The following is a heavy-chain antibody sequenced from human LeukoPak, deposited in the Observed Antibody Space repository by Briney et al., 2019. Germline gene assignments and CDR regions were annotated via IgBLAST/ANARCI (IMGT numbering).Heavy chain of an antibody. Sequence: PGGPLRLSCAASGFTFSSYSMNWVRQAPGKGLEWVSSISSSSSYIYYADSVKGRFTISRDNAKNSLYLQMNSLRAGDTAVYYCARVREGYDFWSGYGGAFDIWGQGTMVTVSS. CDR3: ARVREGYDFWSGYGGAFDI. V-gene: IGHV3-21*01. CDR2: ISSSSSYI. CDR1: GFTFSSYS. J-gene: IGHJ3*02. D-gene: IGHD3-3*01.